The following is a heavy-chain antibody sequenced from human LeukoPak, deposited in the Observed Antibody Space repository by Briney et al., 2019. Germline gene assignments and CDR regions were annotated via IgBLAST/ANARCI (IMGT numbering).Heavy chain of an antibody. CDR2: MHPNIGNT. CDR3: ARGFRRGLRLPMGDY. Sequence: SVNPSCKASRPTLTRYYINWVRHAAGQGLEWMGWMHPNIGNTGYEQKFQGRVNMTRNSSISTAYMELSSLRSEDTAVYYCARGFRRGLRLPMGDYWGQGTLVSVSS. J-gene: IGHJ4*02. D-gene: IGHD4-17*01. V-gene: IGHV1-8*01. CDR1: RPTLTRYY.